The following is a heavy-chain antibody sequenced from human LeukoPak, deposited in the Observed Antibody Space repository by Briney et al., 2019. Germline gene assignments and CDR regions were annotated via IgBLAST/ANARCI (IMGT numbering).Heavy chain of an antibody. CDR3: AKSVASDAY. Sequence: PGRSLRLSCAASGFTFNIYGIHWVRQAPGKGLEWVAVISYDGSNKYYADFVKGRFTISRDNSKNTQSLQMNGLIPEDTAVYYCAKSVASDAYWGQGTLVTVSS. CDR2: ISYDGSNK. J-gene: IGHJ4*02. CDR1: GFTFNIYG. D-gene: IGHD5-12*01. V-gene: IGHV3-30*18.